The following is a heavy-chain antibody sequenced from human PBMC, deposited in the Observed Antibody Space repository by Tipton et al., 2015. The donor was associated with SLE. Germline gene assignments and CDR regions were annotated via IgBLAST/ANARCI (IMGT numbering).Heavy chain of an antibody. V-gene: IGHV4-4*02. CDR3: ARGIIAAAFLYYFDY. D-gene: IGHD6-13*01. CDR1: GGSISSSNW. Sequence: TLSLTCAVSGGSISSSNWWSWVRQPPGKGLEWIGEINHSGSTNYNPSLKSRVTISVNTSKNQFSLKLSSVTAADTAVYYCARGIIAAAFLYYFDYWGQGTLVTVSS. CDR2: INHSGST. J-gene: IGHJ4*02.